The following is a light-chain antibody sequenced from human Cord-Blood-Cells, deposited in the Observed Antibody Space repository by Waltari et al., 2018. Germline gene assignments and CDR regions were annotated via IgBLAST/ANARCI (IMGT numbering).Light chain of an antibody. Sequence: AIRMTQSPSSFSASTGDRVTITCRASQGISSYLAWYQQKPWKARKLLIYAASTLQSGVPSRFSGSGSGTEFTLTISCLQSEDFATYYCQQYYSYPRTFGQGTKVEIK. CDR1: QGISSY. CDR2: AAS. CDR3: QQYYSYPRT. V-gene: IGKV1-8*01. J-gene: IGKJ1*01.